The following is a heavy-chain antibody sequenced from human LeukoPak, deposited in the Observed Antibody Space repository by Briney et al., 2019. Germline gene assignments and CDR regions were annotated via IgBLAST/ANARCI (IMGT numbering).Heavy chain of an antibody. CDR3: AGAGSETQWRAFDF. CDR2: ISGSTGTI. J-gene: IGHJ4*02. V-gene: IGHV3-48*01. D-gene: IGHD6-19*01. CDR1: GFTFSAYS. Sequence: GGSLRLSCAASGFTFSAYSMNWVRQAPGKGLEWVSYISGSTGTIYYADSVKGRFTISRDNAENALYLQMSSLRAEDTAVYYCAGAGSETQWRAFDFWGQGALVTVFS.